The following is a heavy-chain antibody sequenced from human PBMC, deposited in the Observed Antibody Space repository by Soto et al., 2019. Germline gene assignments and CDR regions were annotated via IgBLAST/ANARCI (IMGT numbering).Heavy chain of an antibody. CDR1: GFTFSNAW. CDR2: IKSKTDGGTT. CDR3: TSRTPRATIFGVARPFDY. Sequence: PGGSLRLSCAASGFTFSNAWMSWVRQAPGKGLEWVGRIKSKTDGGTTDYAAPVKGRFTISRDDSKNTLYLQMNSLKTEDTAVYYCTSRTPRATIFGVARPFDYWGLGTLVTVSS. D-gene: IGHD3-3*01. J-gene: IGHJ4*02. V-gene: IGHV3-15*01.